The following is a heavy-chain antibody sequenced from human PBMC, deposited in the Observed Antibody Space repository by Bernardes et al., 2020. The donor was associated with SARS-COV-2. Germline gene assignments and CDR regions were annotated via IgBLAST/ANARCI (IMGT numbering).Heavy chain of an antibody. J-gene: IGHJ6*02. CDR1: EYTFTDYY. CDR3: ARGNWVEYYDLTGNLDFWGQGYGMDV. Sequence: ASVKVSCKASEYTFTDYYIHWVRQAPGQGLEWMGRINPNSGGPKYAQKFQGRVTMTRDTSISTAYMELSRLTSDDSAVYYCARGNWVEYYDLTGNLDFWGQGYGMDVWGQGTTVTVSS. D-gene: IGHD3-3*01. V-gene: IGHV1-2*02. CDR2: INPNSGGP.